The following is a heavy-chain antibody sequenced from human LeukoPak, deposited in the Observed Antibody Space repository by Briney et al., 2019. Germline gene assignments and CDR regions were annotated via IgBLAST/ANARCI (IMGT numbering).Heavy chain of an antibody. V-gene: IGHV3-30*18. Sequence: PGGSLRLSCAASGFTFSSYGMHWVRQAPGKGLEWVAVISYDGSNKYYADSVKGRFTISRDNSKNTLYLQMNSLRAEDTAVYYCAKDIANYDILTGYYLDYWGQGTLVTVSS. CDR3: AKDIANYDILTGYYLDY. CDR2: ISYDGSNK. J-gene: IGHJ4*02. D-gene: IGHD3-9*01. CDR1: GFTFSSYG.